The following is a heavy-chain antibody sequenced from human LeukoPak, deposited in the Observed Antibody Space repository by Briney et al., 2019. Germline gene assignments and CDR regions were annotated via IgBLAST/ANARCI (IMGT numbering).Heavy chain of an antibody. CDR3: ARELPPFDY. Sequence: SETLSLTCAVSGGSISSYYWSWIRQPPGKGLEWIGYIYYSGSTNYNPSLKSRVTISEDTSKNQFSLKLSSVTAADTAAYYCARELPPFDYWGQGTLVTVSS. CDR1: GGSISSYY. D-gene: IGHD1-14*01. J-gene: IGHJ4*02. V-gene: IGHV4-59*01. CDR2: IYYSGST.